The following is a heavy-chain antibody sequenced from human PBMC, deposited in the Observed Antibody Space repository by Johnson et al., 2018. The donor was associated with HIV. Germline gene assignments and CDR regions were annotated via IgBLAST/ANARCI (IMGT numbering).Heavy chain of an antibody. CDR3: ARDSTAGPDKGLDYVGAFDI. J-gene: IGHJ3*02. D-gene: IGHD4-17*01. V-gene: IGHV3-30*03. Sequence: QVQLVESGGGVVQPGRSLRLSCAASGFTFSSYGMHWVRQAPGKGLEWVAVISYDGSNQYYADSVKGRFTISRDNSKNTLYLQMNSLRAEDTAVYYCARDSTAGPDKGLDYVGAFDIWGQGTMVTVSS. CDR2: ISYDGSNQ. CDR1: GFTFSSYG.